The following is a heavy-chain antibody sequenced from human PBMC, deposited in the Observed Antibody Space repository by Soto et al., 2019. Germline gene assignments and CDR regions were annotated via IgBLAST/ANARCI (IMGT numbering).Heavy chain of an antibody. CDR1: GFMFDSFA. D-gene: IGHD6-19*01. CDR3: AKSGDSAGWGIDF. V-gene: IGHV3-48*02. J-gene: IGHJ4*02. CDR2: INGGSASI. Sequence: EAQLVESGGGLVQPGGSLRLYCVGSGFMFDSFAMNWVLQAPGKGLEWVSYINGGSASIYYAEAVKSRFTISRDNAQNSLSLKMNSLSDDDTAVYDCAKSGDSAGWGIDFWGQGTLVTVSS.